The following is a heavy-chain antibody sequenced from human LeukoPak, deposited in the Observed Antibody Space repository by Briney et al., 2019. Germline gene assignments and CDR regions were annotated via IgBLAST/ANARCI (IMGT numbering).Heavy chain of an antibody. D-gene: IGHD6-19*01. CDR3: ARFTIAVAGGTFDY. CDR2: INPNSGRT. V-gene: IGHV1-2*02. Sequence: WINPNSGRTNYAQKFHGSVTMTRDTSISTAYMELSSLRPDDTAVYYCARFTIAVAGGTFDYWGQGTLVTLSS. J-gene: IGHJ4*02.